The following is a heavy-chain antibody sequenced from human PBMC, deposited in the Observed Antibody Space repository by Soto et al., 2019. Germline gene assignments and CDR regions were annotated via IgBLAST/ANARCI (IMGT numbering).Heavy chain of an antibody. Sequence: ASVKVSCKASGYTFTSYAMHWVRQAPGQRLEWMGWINAGNGNTKYSQKFQGRVTITRDTSASTAYMELSSLRSEDTAVYYCAREEVSGWYHDAFDLWGQGTMVTVSS. CDR2: INAGNGNT. D-gene: IGHD6-19*01. V-gene: IGHV1-3*01. CDR3: AREEVSGWYHDAFDL. J-gene: IGHJ3*01. CDR1: GYTFTSYA.